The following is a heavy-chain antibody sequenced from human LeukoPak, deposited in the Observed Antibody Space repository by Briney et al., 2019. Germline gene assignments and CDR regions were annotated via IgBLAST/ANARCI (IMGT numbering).Heavy chain of an antibody. D-gene: IGHD3-3*01. CDR2: ITGSGGST. CDR1: GFTFSSHA. V-gene: IGHV3-23*01. CDR3: ANPTLGRFLEWLLPHMDV. J-gene: IGHJ6*02. Sequence: RSGGSLRLSCAAYGFTFSSHAMGWVRQAPGKGLEWVSSITGSGGSTYYGDSVKGRFTIARDNSRNTLYLQMNSLRVEDTAVYYCANPTLGRFLEWLLPHMDVWGQGTTVTVSS.